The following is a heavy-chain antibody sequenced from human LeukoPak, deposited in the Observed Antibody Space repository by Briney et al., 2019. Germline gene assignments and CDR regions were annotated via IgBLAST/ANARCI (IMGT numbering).Heavy chain of an antibody. Sequence: SETLSLTCTVSGGSISSYYWSWIRQPPGMGLEWIGYIYYSGSTNYNPSLKSRVTISVDTSKNQFSLKLSSVTAADTAVYYCARGDGSGYDYYGMDVWGKGTTVTVSS. D-gene: IGHD1-14*01. CDR2: IYYSGST. CDR1: GGSISSYY. V-gene: IGHV4-59*01. J-gene: IGHJ6*04. CDR3: ARGDGSGYDYYGMDV.